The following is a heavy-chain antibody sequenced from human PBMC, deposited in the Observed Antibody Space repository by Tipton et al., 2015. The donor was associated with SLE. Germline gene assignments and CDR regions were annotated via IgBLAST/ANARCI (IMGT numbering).Heavy chain of an antibody. J-gene: IGHJ3*02. V-gene: IGHV3-20*04. CDR3: AREDYYDSSDDI. D-gene: IGHD3-22*01. CDR2: INWNGGST. CDR1: GFTFDDYG. Sequence: GSLRLSCAASGFTFDDYGMSWVRQAPGKGLEWVSGINWNGGSTGYADSVKGRFTISRDNAKNSLHLQMNSLRAEDTALYYCAREDYYDSSDDIWGQGTMVTVSS.